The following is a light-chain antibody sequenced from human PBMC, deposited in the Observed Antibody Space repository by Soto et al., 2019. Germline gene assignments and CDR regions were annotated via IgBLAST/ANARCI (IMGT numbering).Light chain of an antibody. V-gene: IGKV3-15*01. J-gene: IGKJ3*01. CDR1: QSVSSN. CDR2: GAS. Sequence: EIVMTQSPATLSVSPGERATLSCRASQSVSSNLAWYQQKPGQAPRLLIYGASTRATGIPDRFSGSGSGTEFTLTIRSLQSEDFAVYYCQHYNYWPFTFGPGTKVDI. CDR3: QHYNYWPFT.